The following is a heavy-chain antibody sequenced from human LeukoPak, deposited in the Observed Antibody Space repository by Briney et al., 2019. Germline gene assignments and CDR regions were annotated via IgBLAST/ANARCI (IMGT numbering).Heavy chain of an antibody. Sequence: GGSLRLSCAASGIAFRSFTMNWVRQAPGKGLEWVSSITPTSTSIFYADSVKGRFTISRDNARNSLYLQMNSLRAEDTAVYHCATVYYDSSAYGGLDSWGQGTLVTVSS. CDR1: GIAFRSFT. V-gene: IGHV3-21*01. CDR2: ITPTSTSI. CDR3: ATVYYDSSAYGGLDS. J-gene: IGHJ4*02. D-gene: IGHD3-22*01.